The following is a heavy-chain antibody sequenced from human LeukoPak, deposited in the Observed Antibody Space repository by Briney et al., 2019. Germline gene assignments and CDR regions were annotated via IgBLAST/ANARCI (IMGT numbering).Heavy chain of an antibody. Sequence: GGSLRLSCAASGFTFSSYGMHWVRQAPGKGLEWVAFISNTGSTKYLADSVKGRFTISRDNSKHTVYVQMNSLRAEDTAVYYCAKGGVDYWVQGTLVTVSS. J-gene: IGHJ4*02. CDR1: GFTFSSYG. V-gene: IGHV3-30*02. CDR3: AKGGVDY. CDR2: ISNTGSTK.